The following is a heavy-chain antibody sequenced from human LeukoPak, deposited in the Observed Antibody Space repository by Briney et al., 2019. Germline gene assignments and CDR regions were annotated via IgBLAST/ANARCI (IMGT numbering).Heavy chain of an antibody. Sequence: GGSLRLSCSASGFTFTAYSMNWFLLAPGEGLQWVSYIDKTSSNIYYADSVKGRFSISRANDKTSLYLQMNSLRDEDTAVYFCARDLTQLALFDYWGQGTLVTVSS. CDR3: ARDLTQLALFDY. D-gene: IGHD6-13*01. J-gene: IGHJ4*02. CDR2: IDKTSSNI. CDR1: GFTFTAYS. V-gene: IGHV3-48*02.